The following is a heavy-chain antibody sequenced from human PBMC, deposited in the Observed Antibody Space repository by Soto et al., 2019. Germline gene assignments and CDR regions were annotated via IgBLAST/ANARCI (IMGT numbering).Heavy chain of an antibody. Sequence: SVKVSCKASGGTFSSYAISWVRQAPGQGLEWMGGIIPIFGTANYAQKFQGRVTITADESTSTAYMELSSLRSEDTAVYYCASDSSGYYYGIVDYWGQGTLVTVSS. D-gene: IGHD3-22*01. CDR2: IIPIFGTA. J-gene: IGHJ4*02. V-gene: IGHV1-69*13. CDR1: GGTFSSYA. CDR3: ASDSSGYYYGIVDY.